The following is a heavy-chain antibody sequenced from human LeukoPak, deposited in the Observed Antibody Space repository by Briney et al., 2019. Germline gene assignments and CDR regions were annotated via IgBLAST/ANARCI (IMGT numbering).Heavy chain of an antibody. Sequence: SETLSLTCTVSGGSISRYYWSWIRQPPGKGLEWIGYIYYSGSTNYNPSLKSRVTISVDTSKNQFSLKLSSVTAADTAVYYCARHGSSSWSSWFDPWGQGTLVTVSS. CDR2: IYYSGST. CDR3: ARHGSSSWSSWFDP. CDR1: GGSISRYY. J-gene: IGHJ5*02. D-gene: IGHD6-13*01. V-gene: IGHV4-59*08.